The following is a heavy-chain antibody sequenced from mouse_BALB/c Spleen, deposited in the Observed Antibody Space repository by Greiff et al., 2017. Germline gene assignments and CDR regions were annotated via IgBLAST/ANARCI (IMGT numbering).Heavy chain of an antibody. D-gene: IGHD4-1*01. V-gene: IGHV14-4*02. CDR3: NAGTGTYDY. J-gene: IGHJ2*01. Sequence: VQLQQSGAELVRSGASVKLSCTASGFNIKDYYMHWVKQRPEQGLEWIGWIDPENGDTEYAPKFQGKATMTADTSSNTAYLQLSSLTSEDTAVYYCNAGTGTYDYWGQGTTLTVSS. CDR2: IDPENGDT. CDR1: GFNIKDYY.